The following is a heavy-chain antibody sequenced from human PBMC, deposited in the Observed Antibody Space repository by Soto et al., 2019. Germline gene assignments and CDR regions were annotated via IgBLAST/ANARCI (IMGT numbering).Heavy chain of an antibody. V-gene: IGHV3-15*01. J-gene: IGHJ6*03. CDR3: TTDPIEYSSSPDYYMDV. Sequence: EVQLVESGGGLVKPGGSLRLSCAASGFTFSNAWMSWVRQAPGKGLEWVGRIKSKTDGGTTDYAAPVKGRFTISRDDSKNTLYLQMNSLKTEDTAVYYCTTDPIEYSSSPDYYMDVWGKGTTVTVSS. CDR2: IKSKTDGGTT. CDR1: GFTFSNAW. D-gene: IGHD6-6*01.